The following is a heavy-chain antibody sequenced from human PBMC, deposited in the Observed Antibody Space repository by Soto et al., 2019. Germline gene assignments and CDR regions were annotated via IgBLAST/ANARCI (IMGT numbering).Heavy chain of an antibody. D-gene: IGHD2-15*01. CDR1: GGSFSGYY. CDR2: INHDGIT. CDR3: AGRYCTGGSCYRP. J-gene: IGHJ4*02. V-gene: IGHV4-34*01. Sequence: QVQLQQWGAGLLKPSETLSLTCAISGGSFSGYYWSWIRQPPGKGLEWIGEINHDGITNYNPSLKRRVTISLDTSKNQFSLKLTSVTAADTAVYYCAGRYCTGGSCYRPWGQGTLVTVSS.